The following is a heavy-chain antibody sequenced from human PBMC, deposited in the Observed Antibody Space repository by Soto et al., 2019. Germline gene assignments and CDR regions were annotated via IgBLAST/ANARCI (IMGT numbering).Heavy chain of an antibody. J-gene: IGHJ5*02. Sequence: PSETLSLTCAVSGGSISSSNWWSWVRQPPGKGLEWIGEIYHSGSTNYNPSLKSRVTISVDKSKNQFSLKLSSVTAADTAVYYCAREITIVRGVKFSWFDPWGQGTLVTVSS. CDR1: GGSISSSNW. CDR2: IYHSGST. D-gene: IGHD3-10*01. V-gene: IGHV4-4*02. CDR3: AREITIVRGVKFSWFDP.